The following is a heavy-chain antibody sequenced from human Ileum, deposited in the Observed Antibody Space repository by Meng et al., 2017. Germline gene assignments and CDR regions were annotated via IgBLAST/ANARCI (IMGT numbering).Heavy chain of an antibody. Sequence: GGSLRLSCAASGFTFSSYWMNWVRQAPGKGLEWVANIKPDGGEKYYVDSVKGRFTISRDNAKNSLYLQMNSLRAEDTAVYYCARDPHRGGDFDIWGQGKMVTVSS. D-gene: IGHD7-27*01. V-gene: IGHV3-7*01. CDR1: GFTFSSYW. CDR2: IKPDGGEK. CDR3: ARDPHRGGDFDI. J-gene: IGHJ3*02.